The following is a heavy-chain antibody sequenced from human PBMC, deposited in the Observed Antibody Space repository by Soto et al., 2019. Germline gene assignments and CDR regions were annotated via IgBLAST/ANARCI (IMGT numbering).Heavy chain of an antibody. D-gene: IGHD3-22*01. CDR1: GFTFDDYA. V-gene: IGHV3-9*01. CDR3: AKVRYYDFGAFDI. CDR2: ISWNSGSI. J-gene: IGHJ3*02. Sequence: PGGSLRLSCAASGFTFDDYAMHWVRQAPGKGLEWVSGISWNSGSIGYADSVKGRFTISRDNAKNSLYLQMNSPRAEDTALYYCAKVRYYDFGAFDIWGQGTMVTVSS.